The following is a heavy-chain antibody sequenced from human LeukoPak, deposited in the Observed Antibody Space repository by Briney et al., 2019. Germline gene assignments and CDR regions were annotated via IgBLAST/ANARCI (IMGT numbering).Heavy chain of an antibody. V-gene: IGHV4-31*03. Sequence: SQTLSLTCTVSGGSISSGGYYWSWIRQHPGKGLEWIGYIYYSGSTYYNPSLKSRVTISVDTSKNQFSLKLSSVTAADTAVYYCARVNTTFGVAHFDYWGQGTLVTVSS. J-gene: IGHJ4*02. CDR1: GGSISSGGYY. CDR3: ARVNTTFGVAHFDY. CDR2: IYYSGST. D-gene: IGHD3-3*01.